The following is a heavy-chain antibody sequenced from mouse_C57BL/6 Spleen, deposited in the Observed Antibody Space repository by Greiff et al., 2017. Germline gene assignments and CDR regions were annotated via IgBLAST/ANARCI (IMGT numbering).Heavy chain of an antibody. CDR3: ARSYYGSSMDY. Sequence: EVKLMESGPGLVKPSQSLSLTCSVTGYSITSGYYWNWIRQFPGNKLEWMGYISYDGSNKYNPSLKNRISITRYTSKNQFFLKLNSVTTEDTATYYCARSYYGSSMDYWGQGTSVTVSS. D-gene: IGHD1-1*01. CDR1: GYSITSGYY. V-gene: IGHV3-6*01. CDR2: ISYDGSN. J-gene: IGHJ4*01.